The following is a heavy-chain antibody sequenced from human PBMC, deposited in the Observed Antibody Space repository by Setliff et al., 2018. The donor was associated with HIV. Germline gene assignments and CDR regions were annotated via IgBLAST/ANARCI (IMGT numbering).Heavy chain of an antibody. CDR3: ARDGPLEGSYRYYYYYMDV. J-gene: IGHJ6*03. CDR1: GGSISSHS. V-gene: IGHV4-59*11. CDR2: FFYSGNT. Sequence: SETLSLTCTVSGGSISSHSWSWIRQPPEKGLEWIGYFFYSGNTNYNPSLKSRVTISVDTSKNQFSLKLSSVTAADTAVYYCARDGPLEGSYRYYYYYMDVWGKGTTVTVSS. D-gene: IGHD3-10*01.